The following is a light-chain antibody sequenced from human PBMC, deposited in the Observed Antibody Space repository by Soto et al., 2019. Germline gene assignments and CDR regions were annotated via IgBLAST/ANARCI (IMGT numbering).Light chain of an antibody. J-gene: IGKJ1*01. V-gene: IGKV1-9*01. Sequence: DIKLTQSPSFLSASVGDRVTITCRASQGISSYLAWYQQKPGKAPKLLIYDASSLESGVPSRFSGSGSGTEFTLTISSLQPDDFATYYCQQYYTYSWTFGQGTKVDIK. CDR3: QQYYTYSWT. CDR2: DAS. CDR1: QGISSY.